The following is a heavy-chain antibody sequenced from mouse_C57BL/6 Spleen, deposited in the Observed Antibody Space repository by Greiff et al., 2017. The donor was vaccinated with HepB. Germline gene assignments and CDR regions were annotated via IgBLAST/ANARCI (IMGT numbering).Heavy chain of an antibody. Sequence: EVQVVESEGGLVQPGSSMKLSCTASGFTFSDYYMAWVRQVPEKGLEWVANINYDGSSTYYLDSLKSRFIISRDNAKNILYLQMSSLKSEDTATYYCARVKLRSYAMDYWGQGTSVTVSS. J-gene: IGHJ4*01. CDR2: INYDGSST. CDR1: GFTFSDYY. CDR3: ARVKLRSYAMDY. V-gene: IGHV5-16*01.